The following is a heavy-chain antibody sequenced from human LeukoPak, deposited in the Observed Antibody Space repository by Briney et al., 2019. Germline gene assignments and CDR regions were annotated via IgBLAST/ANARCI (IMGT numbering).Heavy chain of an antibody. CDR1: GYTFTGYY. J-gene: IGHJ4*02. CDR2: INPNSGDT. Sequence: ASVKVSCKASGYTFTGYYMHWVRQAPGQGLEWMGWINPNSGDTNYAQKFQGRVTMTRDTSISTAYMELSRLRSDDTAVYYCARDPDYYDSSGYYPYWGQGTLVTVSS. CDR3: ARDPDYYDSSGYYPY. V-gene: IGHV1-2*02. D-gene: IGHD3-22*01.